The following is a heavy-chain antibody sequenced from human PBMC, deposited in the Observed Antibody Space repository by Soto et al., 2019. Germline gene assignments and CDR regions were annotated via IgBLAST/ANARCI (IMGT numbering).Heavy chain of an antibody. CDR1: GGSISSGGYS. J-gene: IGHJ4*02. V-gene: IGHV4-30-2*01. D-gene: IGHD1-1*01. CDR3: ARESSNYYFDY. Sequence: SETLSLTCAVSGGSISSGGYSWSWIRQPPGKGLEWIGYIYHSGSTYYNPSLKSRVTISVDRSKNQFSLKLSSVTAADTAVYYCARESSNYYFDYWGQGTLVTVSS. CDR2: IYHSGST.